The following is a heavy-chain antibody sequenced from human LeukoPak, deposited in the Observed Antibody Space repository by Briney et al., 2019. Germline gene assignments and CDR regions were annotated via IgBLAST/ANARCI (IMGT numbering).Heavy chain of an antibody. CDR2: IYYSGST. J-gene: IGHJ3*02. CDR3: ARADASLDAFDI. CDR1: GGSISSSSYY. Sequence: PSETLSLTCTVSGGSISSSSYYWGWLRQPPGTGLEWIGSIYYSGSTYYNPSLKSRVTISVDTSKNQFSLKLSSVTAADTAVYYCARADASLDAFDIWGQGTMVTVSS. V-gene: IGHV4-39*01.